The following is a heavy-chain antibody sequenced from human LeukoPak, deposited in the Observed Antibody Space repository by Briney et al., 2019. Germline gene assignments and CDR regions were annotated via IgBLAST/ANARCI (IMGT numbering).Heavy chain of an antibody. CDR3: ARSAGMTVASPDY. Sequence: GGSLRLSCAASGFTFSNYALHWVRQAPGKGLEWVALTSYDGNIKYYTDSVKGRFTISRDNSKNTLYLQMDSLRTEDTAVYYCARSAGMTVASPDYWGQGTLVTVSS. CDR1: GFTFSNYA. J-gene: IGHJ4*02. D-gene: IGHD6-19*01. CDR2: TSYDGNIK. V-gene: IGHV3-30-3*01.